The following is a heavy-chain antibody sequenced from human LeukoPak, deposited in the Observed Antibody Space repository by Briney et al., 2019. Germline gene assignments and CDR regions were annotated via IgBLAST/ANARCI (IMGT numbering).Heavy chain of an antibody. CDR2: IYPGDSDT. CDR3: ARVPIRGYSGYDLSLEHFYNWFDP. CDR1: GYNFTTYW. J-gene: IGHJ5*02. D-gene: IGHD5-12*01. V-gene: IGHV5-51*01. Sequence: GESLKISCKGSGYNFTTYWIGWVRQMPGKGLEWMGIIYPGDSDTRYSPSFQGQVTISADKSISTAYLQWSSLKASDTAMYYCARVPIRGYSGYDLSLEHFYNWFDPWGQGTLVTVSS.